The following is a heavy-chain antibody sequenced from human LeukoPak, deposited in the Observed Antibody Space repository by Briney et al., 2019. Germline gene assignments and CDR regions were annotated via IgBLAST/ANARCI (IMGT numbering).Heavy chain of an antibody. D-gene: IGHD2-8*01. CDR2: INTDGSSR. CDR1: GFTFSSHW. Sequence: GGSLRLPCAASGFTFSSHWMHWVRQAPGRGLVWVSRINTDGSSRNYADSVKGRFTISRDHAKSTLYLQMDSLSAEDTAVYYCARGYSTTPNQNWFDPWGQGTLVTVSS. V-gene: IGHV3-74*01. J-gene: IGHJ5*02. CDR3: ARGYSTTPNQNWFDP.